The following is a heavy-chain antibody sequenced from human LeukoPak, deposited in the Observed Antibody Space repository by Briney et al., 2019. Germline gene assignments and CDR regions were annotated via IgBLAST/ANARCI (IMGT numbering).Heavy chain of an antibody. CDR1: GYSFTNYW. V-gene: IGHV5-51*01. D-gene: IGHD3-10*01. J-gene: IGHJ1*01. CDR3: ATYAGSYSKYFQH. CDR2: IYPGDSDT. Sequence: HGESLKISCKGSGYSFTNYWIGLVRQMPGKGLEWMGIIYPGDSDTRYSPSFQGQVTISADKSISTAYLQWSSLKASDTAMYFCATYAGSYSKYFQHWGQGTLVTVSS.